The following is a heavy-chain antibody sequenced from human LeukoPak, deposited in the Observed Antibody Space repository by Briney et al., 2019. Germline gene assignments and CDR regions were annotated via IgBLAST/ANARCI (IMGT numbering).Heavy chain of an antibody. D-gene: IGHD3-10*01. CDR2: IHPGDSST. CDR3: TWDFGSQIGVGS. V-gene: IGHV5-51*01. CDR1: GYSFTSHW. Sequence: GESLKISCQGSGYSFTSHWIGWVRQMPGKGLEWMGIIHPGDSSTTYSPSFQGQVTISADKSISTAYLQWSSLKASDTAMYYWTWDFGSQIGVGSWGQGTLVTVSS. J-gene: IGHJ4*02.